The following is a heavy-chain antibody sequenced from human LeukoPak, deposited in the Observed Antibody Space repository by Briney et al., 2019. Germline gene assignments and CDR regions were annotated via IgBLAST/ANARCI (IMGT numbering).Heavy chain of an antibody. CDR2: ISHSGYDI. CDR3: ANHLACGSTTCPSFDH. CDR1: GFTFSRYS. V-gene: IGHV3-21*01. D-gene: IGHD2-2*01. J-gene: IGHJ4*02. Sequence: GGSLRLSCAASGFTFSRYSMNWVRQAPGKGLEWVSSISHSGYDIYYADSVKGRFTISRDNAKNSLSLQMSNLRIDDTAVYYCANHLACGSTTCPSFDHWGQGTLVTVSS.